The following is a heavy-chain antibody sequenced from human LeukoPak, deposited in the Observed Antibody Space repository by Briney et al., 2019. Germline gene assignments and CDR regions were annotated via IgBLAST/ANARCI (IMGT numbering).Heavy chain of an antibody. Sequence: ASVKVSCKASGYTFTSYGISWVRQAPGPGLEWMGWISAYNGDTNYAQKLQGRVTMTTDTSTSTAYMELRSLRSDDTAVYYCARDIPRSYCGGDCQNNIFDYWGQGTLVTVSS. CDR3: ARDIPRSYCGGDCQNNIFDY. D-gene: IGHD2-21*02. CDR2: ISAYNGDT. J-gene: IGHJ4*02. CDR1: GYTFTSYG. V-gene: IGHV1-18*01.